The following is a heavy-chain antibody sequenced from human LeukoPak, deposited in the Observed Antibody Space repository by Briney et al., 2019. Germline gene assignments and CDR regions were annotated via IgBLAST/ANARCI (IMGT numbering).Heavy chain of an antibody. Sequence: GGSLRLSCEASGFRFSGHWLNWVRQAPGQGLEWVANINPDGSGKYYVDSVKGRFTISRDDAKNSLYLQMNSMRVEDTAVYYCAGGANGGQGTPVTVSS. J-gene: IGHJ4*02. CDR2: INPDGSGK. CDR1: GFRFSGHW. D-gene: IGHD1-1*01. V-gene: IGHV3-7*04. CDR3: AGGAN.